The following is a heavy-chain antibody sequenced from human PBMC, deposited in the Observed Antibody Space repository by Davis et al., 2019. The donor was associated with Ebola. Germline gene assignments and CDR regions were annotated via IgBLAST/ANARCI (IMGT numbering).Heavy chain of an antibody. CDR2: ISGSGGST. CDR1: GFTFSSYW. CDR3: ARVPTVTSYYYYGMDV. V-gene: IGHV3-23*01. J-gene: IGHJ6*02. D-gene: IGHD4-17*01. Sequence: GESLKISCAASGFTFSSYWMSWVRQAPGKGLEWVSGISGSGGSTYYADSAKGRFTISRDNSKNTLYLQMNSLRAEDTAVYYCARVPTVTSYYYYGMDVWGQGTTVTVSS.